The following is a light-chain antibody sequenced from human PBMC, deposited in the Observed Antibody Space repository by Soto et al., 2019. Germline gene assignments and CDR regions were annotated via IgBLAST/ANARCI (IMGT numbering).Light chain of an antibody. CDR1: QSISTW. J-gene: IGKJ4*01. CDR2: EAS. V-gene: IGKV1-5*03. Sequence: DIQMTQSPSTLSASVGDRVTITCRASQSISTWLAWYQQKPGKAPKLLIYEASSLESGVSSRFSGSGSGTEFTLTISSLQPDDFATYFCQQYSSFSPLTFGGGTKVEIK. CDR3: QQYSSFSPLT.